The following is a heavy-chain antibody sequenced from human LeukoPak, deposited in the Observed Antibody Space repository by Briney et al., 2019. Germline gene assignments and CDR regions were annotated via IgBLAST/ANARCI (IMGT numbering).Heavy chain of an antibody. J-gene: IGHJ4*02. Sequence: SETLSLTCTVSGGSISSYYWSWIRQPPGKGLEWIGYIHYSGSTNYNPSLKSRVTISVDTSKNQFSLKLSSVTAADTAVYYCARDHVWGSYRYTLGWGQGTLVTVSS. CDR2: IHYSGST. V-gene: IGHV4-59*12. CDR1: GGSISSYY. CDR3: ARDHVWGSYRYTLG. D-gene: IGHD3-16*02.